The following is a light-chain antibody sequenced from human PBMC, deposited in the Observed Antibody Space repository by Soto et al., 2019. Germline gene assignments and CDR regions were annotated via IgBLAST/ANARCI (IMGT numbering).Light chain of an antibody. CDR2: AAS. J-gene: IGKJ4*01. CDR3: QQLWTYPLT. CDR1: QDVSMS. Sequence: DTQFTQSPSFLSASVGDRVTIACRASQDVSMSVGLYQQKPGTAPKLLISAASTLNSGVPSRFSGSGSGTDFTLTISSLQPEDFATYYCQQLWTYPLTFGGGTKVDIK. V-gene: IGKV1-9*01.